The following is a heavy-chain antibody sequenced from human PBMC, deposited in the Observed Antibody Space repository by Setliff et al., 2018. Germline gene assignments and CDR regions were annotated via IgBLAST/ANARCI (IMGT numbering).Heavy chain of an antibody. D-gene: IGHD4-17*01. Sequence: SETLSLTCTVSGGSISGYYWTWIRQTPEMGLEWIGHIHSIGNTHINPSLGSRVNMSVDTSKNQIALNLKAVTAADTAVYFCATLPRTVTHLDYWGQGALVTVSS. CDR1: GGSISGYY. CDR3: ATLPRTVTHLDY. V-gene: IGHV4-59*01. J-gene: IGHJ4*02. CDR2: IHSIGNT.